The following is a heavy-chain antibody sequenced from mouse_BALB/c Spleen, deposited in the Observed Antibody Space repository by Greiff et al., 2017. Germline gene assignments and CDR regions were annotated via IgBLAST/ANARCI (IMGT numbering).Heavy chain of an antibody. CDR1: GDSFSSGY. V-gene: IGHV3-8*02. CDR3: AKFNWASYFDK. CDR2: ISYSGST. J-gene: IGHJ2*01. Sequence: EVKLMESGPSLVKPSQTLSLSCSVTGDSFSSGYWYWIRKFPGNKLEYMGYISYSGSTYYNPSLKSRISITRDTSKNQYYLQLNSVTTEDTATYYGAKFNWASYFDKWGQSTTRTVTS. D-gene: IGHD4-1*01.